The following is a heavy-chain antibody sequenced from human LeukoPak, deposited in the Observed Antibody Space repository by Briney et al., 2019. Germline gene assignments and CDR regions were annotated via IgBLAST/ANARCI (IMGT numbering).Heavy chain of an antibody. CDR1: GYSISSGYY. CDR2: TYHSGST. Sequence: PSETLSLTCTVSGYSISSGYYWGWIRQPPGKGLEWIGSTYHSGSTYYNPSLKSRVTISVDTSKNQFSLKLSSVTAADTAVYYCARVRINCSGGNCYSEHFDYWGQGTLVTVSS. V-gene: IGHV4-38-2*02. D-gene: IGHD2-15*01. CDR3: ARVRINCSGGNCYSEHFDY. J-gene: IGHJ4*02.